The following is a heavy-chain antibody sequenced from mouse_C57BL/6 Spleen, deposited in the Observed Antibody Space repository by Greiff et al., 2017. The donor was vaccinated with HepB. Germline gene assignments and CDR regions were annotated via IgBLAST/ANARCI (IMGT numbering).Heavy chain of an antibody. J-gene: IGHJ3*01. CDR2: INPNNGGT. D-gene: IGHD1-1*01. Sequence: VQLQQSGPELVKPGASVKISCKASGYTFTDYYMNWVKQSHGKSLEWIGDINPNNGGTSYNQKFKGKATLTVDKSSSTAYMELRSLTSEDSAVYYCARGNYGSSSSFAYWGQGTLVTVSA. CDR1: GYTFTDYY. V-gene: IGHV1-26*01. CDR3: ARGNYGSSSSFAY.